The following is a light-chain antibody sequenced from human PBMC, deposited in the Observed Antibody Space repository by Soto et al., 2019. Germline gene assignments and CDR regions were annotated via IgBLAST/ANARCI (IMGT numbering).Light chain of an antibody. V-gene: IGKV3-11*01. CDR3: QQRTTWPT. CDR1: QTISTS. J-gene: IGKJ5*01. CDR2: GAS. Sequence: EVLLTQSPGTLSLSPGDRATLSCRASQTISTSLAWFQHKPGRPPRLLIFGASNRAAGVPARFEGRGSGTDFTLTISRLQPEDSGVYYCQQRTTWPTFGQGTRLET.